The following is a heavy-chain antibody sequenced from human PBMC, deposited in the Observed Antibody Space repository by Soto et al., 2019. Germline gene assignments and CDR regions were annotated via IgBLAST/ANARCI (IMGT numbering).Heavy chain of an antibody. Sequence: SETLSLTCTVSGGSISSYYWSWIRQPPGKGLEWIGYMYNTGSTIYNPSLKSRVTISVDTSKNQFSLKLSSVTAADTAVYYCARHEAPSGWYSDYWGQGSRVTVSS. D-gene: IGHD6-19*01. CDR1: GGSISSYY. CDR3: ARHEAPSGWYSDY. CDR2: MYNTGST. J-gene: IGHJ4*02. V-gene: IGHV4-59*08.